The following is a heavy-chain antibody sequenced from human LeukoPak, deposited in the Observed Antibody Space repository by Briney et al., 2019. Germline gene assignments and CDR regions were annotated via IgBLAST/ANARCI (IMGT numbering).Heavy chain of an antibody. Sequence: SEPLSLTCGLSGDPLHVHYWHWIRKSPGQGRVWLREVSHSGSTRYSPSLQSRVCMSVDTSKSQFSLTLRSVTAADTAVYYCARAIVGDYDDYTLSTDHYYYYLDVWGKGATVTVSS. CDR3: ARAIVGDYDDYTLSTDHYYYYLDV. CDR1: GDPLHVHY. CDR2: VSHSGST. J-gene: IGHJ6*03. D-gene: IGHD4-17*01. V-gene: IGHV4-34*01.